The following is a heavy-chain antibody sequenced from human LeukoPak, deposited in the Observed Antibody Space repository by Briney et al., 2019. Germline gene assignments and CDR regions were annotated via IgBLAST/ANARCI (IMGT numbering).Heavy chain of an antibody. D-gene: IGHD6-13*01. CDR2: INSDGSGI. CDR3: AKGMGYSSWSLVFDY. V-gene: IGHV3-74*01. CDR1: GFTLSSYW. J-gene: IGHJ4*02. Sequence: GGSLRLSCAVSGFTLSSYWMHWVRQLPGKGLVWVSRINSDGSGISYAGSVKGRFTISRDNAKNTLYLQMNSLRAEDTAVYYCAKGMGYSSWSLVFDYWGQGTLVTVSS.